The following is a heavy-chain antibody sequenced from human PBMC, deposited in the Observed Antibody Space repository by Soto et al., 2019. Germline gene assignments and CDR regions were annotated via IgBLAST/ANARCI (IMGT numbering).Heavy chain of an antibody. CDR3: TRNNYDSSGSPGDY. V-gene: IGHV3-73*02. CDR1: GFTFSGSA. D-gene: IGHD3-22*01. J-gene: IGHJ4*02. Sequence: EVQLVESGGGLVQPGGSLKLSCAASGFTFSGSAMHWVRQASGKGLEWIGRIRSKINSYATAYGASVKGRFTISRDDSKNTAYLQMNSLKIEDTAVYYCTRNNYDSSGSPGDYWGQGTLVTVSS. CDR2: IRSKINSYAT.